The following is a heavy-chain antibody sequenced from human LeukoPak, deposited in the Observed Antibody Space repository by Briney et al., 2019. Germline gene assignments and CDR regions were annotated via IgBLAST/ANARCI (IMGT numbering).Heavy chain of an antibody. CDR3: ATSDDSSGSD. J-gene: IGHJ4*02. V-gene: IGHV3-7*01. CDR2: INLDGSVR. D-gene: IGHD3-22*01. Sequence: GGSLRLSCAASGFTFSGYRMSWVRQAPGKGLEWVANINLDGSVRHYVDSARGRFTISRDNAKNSLYLQMNSLRAEDTALYYCATSDDSSGSDWGQGTLVTVSS. CDR1: GFTFSGYR.